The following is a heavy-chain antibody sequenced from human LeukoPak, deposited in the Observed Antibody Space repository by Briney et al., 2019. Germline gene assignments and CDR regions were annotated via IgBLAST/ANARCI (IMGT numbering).Heavy chain of an antibody. CDR2: FDPEDGET. V-gene: IGHV1-24*01. J-gene: IGHJ4*02. D-gene: IGHD2-8*01. CDR1: GYTLTELS. Sequence: GASVKVSGKVSGYTLTELSMHWVRQAPGKGLEWMGGFDPEDGETIYAQKFQGRVTMTEDTSTDTAYMELSSLRSEDTAVYYCATAGYCTNGVCYIKEHFDYWGQGTLVTVSS. CDR3: ATAGYCTNGVCYIKEHFDY.